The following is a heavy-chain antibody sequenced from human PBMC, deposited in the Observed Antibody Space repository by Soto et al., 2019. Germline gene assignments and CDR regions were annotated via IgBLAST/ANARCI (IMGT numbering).Heavy chain of an antibody. CDR2: ISFDGNIK. D-gene: IGHD6-19*01. CDR1: GFTFSDYA. CDR3: ATPPGHSAHSSGLQIDY. J-gene: IGHJ4*02. Sequence: GGSLRLSCAASGFTFSDYAMYWVRQAPGKGLEWVSVISFDGNIKYYTGSVKGRFTISRDNSKNTLHLQVNSLRTEDTALYYCATPPGHSAHSSGLQIDYWRQGPLVTVSS. V-gene: IGHV3-30-3*01.